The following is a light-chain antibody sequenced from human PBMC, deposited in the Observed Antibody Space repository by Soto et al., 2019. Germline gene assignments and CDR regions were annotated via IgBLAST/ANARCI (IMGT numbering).Light chain of an antibody. CDR2: TSG. Sequence: IHMTQSPSSLSASVGDRVTITCRASQRITTYLNWYQQKPGEAPKLLISTSGTLQRGVPSRFSGSGSGTDFTLTITSLQPADFATYFCQQTYSTPYTFCQGTKLEIK. CDR1: QRITTY. V-gene: IGKV1-39*01. CDR3: QQTYSTPYT. J-gene: IGKJ2*01.